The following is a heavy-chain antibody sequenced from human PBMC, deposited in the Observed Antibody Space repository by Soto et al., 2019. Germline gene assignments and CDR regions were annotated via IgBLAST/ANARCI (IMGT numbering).Heavy chain of an antibody. CDR3: ARSPSYCYDSSGYYHYYYYGMDV. CDR2: IYYSGST. CDR1: GGSISSGGYY. V-gene: IGHV4-31*03. J-gene: IGHJ6*02. Sequence: SETLSLTCTVSGGSISSGGYYWSWIRQHPGKGLEWIGYIYYSGSTYYNPSLKSRVTISVDTSKNQFSLKLSSVTAAVTAVYYCARSPSYCYDSSGYYHYYYYGMDVWGQGTTVTVSS. D-gene: IGHD3-22*01.